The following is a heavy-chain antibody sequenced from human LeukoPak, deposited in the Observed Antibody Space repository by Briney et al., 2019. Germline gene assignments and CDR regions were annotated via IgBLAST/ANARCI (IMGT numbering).Heavy chain of an antibody. Sequence: SETLSLTCTVSGGSISTYYWSWIRQPAGKGLEWIGRMYTSGTTKYNPSLKSRVTMSVGTSNNQFSLKVSSVTAGDTAVYYWARDQGSYYGVVVWGQGTTVTV. V-gene: IGHV4-4*07. CDR1: GGSISTYY. CDR3: ARDQGSYYGVVV. CDR2: MYTSGTT. J-gene: IGHJ6*02.